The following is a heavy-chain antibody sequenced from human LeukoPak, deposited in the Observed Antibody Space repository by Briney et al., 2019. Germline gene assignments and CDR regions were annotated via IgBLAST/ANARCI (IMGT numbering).Heavy chain of an antibody. CDR3: AKVAALYGAYEGVRDRNDY. CDR1: GFMFSDCG. Sequence: GGSLRLSCAASGFMFSDCGMHWVRQAPGKGLEWVAVIWFDGSNTYYADSVKGRFTISRDNSRNTLYLQMNSLIAEDTAVYYCAKVAALYGAYEGVRDRNDYWGQGTLVTVSS. J-gene: IGHJ4*02. V-gene: IGHV3-33*06. D-gene: IGHD4-17*01. CDR2: IWFDGSNT.